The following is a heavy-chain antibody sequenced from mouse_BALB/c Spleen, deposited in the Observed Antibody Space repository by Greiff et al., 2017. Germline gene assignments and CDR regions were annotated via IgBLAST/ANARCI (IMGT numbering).Heavy chain of an antibody. CDR1: GFTFSSFG. CDR3: ARGWAYFDY. D-gene: IGHD2-3*01. J-gene: IGHJ2*01. CDR2: ISSGSSTI. Sequence: LVESGGGLVQPGGSRKLSCAASGFTFSSFGMHWVRQAPEKGLEWVAYISSGSSTIYYADTVKGRFTISRDNPKNTLFLQMTSLRSEDTAMYYCARGWAYFDYWGQGTTLTVSS. V-gene: IGHV5-17*02.